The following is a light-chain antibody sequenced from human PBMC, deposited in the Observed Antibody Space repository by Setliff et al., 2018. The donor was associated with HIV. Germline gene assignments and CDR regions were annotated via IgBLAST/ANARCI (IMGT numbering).Light chain of an antibody. V-gene: IGLV2-14*01. CDR2: EVS. Sequence: QSVLTQPASVSGSPGQSITISCTGTSSDVGNYKFVSWYQQLPGKAPKLIIFEVSNRPSGIPSRFSGSKSGNTASLSISGLQAEDEADYYCSSFTTTNALDVFGTGTKV. CDR3: SSFTTTNALDV. CDR1: SSDVGNYKF. J-gene: IGLJ1*01.